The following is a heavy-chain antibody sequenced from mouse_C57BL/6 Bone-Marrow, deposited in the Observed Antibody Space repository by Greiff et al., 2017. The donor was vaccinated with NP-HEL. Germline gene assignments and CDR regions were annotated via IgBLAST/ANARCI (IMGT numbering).Heavy chain of an antibody. CDR1: GFTFSDYG. V-gene: IGHV5-17*01. D-gene: IGHD4-1*01. J-gene: IGHJ4*01. Sequence: EVQRVESGGGLVKPGGSLKLSCAASGFTFSDYGMHWVRQAPEKGLEWVAYISSGSSTIYYADTVKGRFTISRDNAKNTLFLQMTSLRSEDTAMYYCARRNWDGYYYAMDYWGQGTSVTVSS. CDR2: ISSGSSTI. CDR3: ARRNWDGYYYAMDY.